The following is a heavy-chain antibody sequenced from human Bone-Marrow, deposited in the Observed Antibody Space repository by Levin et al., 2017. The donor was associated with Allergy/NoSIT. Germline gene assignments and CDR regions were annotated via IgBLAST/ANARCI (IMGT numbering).Heavy chain of an antibody. CDR2: VDYSGIT. V-gene: IGHV4-59*01. CDR1: DGSLTRYQ. Sequence: SETLSLTCSVSDGSLTRYQWNWIRQPPGKGPEWLGFVDYSGITDYNESLKNRITISMDKSTNQFSLQLSSVTEADTAVYYCARDGAITGRGGWFDPWGQGTLVIVSS. CDR3: ARDGAITGRGGWFDP. J-gene: IGHJ5*02. D-gene: IGHD1-20*01.